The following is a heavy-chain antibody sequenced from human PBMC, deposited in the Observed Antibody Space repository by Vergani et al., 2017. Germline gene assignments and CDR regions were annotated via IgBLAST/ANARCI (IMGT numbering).Heavy chain of an antibody. D-gene: IGHD7-27*01. CDR1: GYTFTGYY. CDR2: INPNSGGT. J-gene: IGHJ6*02. Sequence: QVQLVQSGAEVKKPGSSVKVSCKASGYTFTGYYMHWVRQAPGQGLEWMGWINPNSGGTNYAQKFQGRVTMTRDTSISTAYMELSRLRSDDTAVYYCARGTGALYYYYYGMDVWGQGTTVTVSS. CDR3: ARGTGALYYYYYGMDV. V-gene: IGHV1-2*02.